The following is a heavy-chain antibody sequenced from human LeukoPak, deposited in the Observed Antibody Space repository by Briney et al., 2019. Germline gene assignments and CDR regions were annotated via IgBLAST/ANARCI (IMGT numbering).Heavy chain of an antibody. CDR2: IFYSGTT. Sequence: SETLSLTCTVSGGSISSRSYYWGWIRQPPGKGLEWIGSIFYSGTTYYNPSLKSRVTISVDTSKNQFSLRLSSVIAADTAVYYCASENCSGTSCSSFDYWGQGTLVTVSS. V-gene: IGHV4-39*01. J-gene: IGHJ4*02. CDR3: ASENCSGTSCSSFDY. CDR1: GGSISSRSYY. D-gene: IGHD2-2*01.